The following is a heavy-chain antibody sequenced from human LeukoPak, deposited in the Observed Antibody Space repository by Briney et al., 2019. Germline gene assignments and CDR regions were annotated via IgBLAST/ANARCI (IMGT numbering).Heavy chain of an antibody. CDR2: LSSSSSYI. Sequence: GGSLRLSCAASGFTFSTYSMNWVRQAPGKGLEWVSSLSSSSSYIYYADSVKGRFTTSRDNAKNSLYLQMNSLRAEDTAVYYCARPAYTAAYDLWGQGTMVTVSS. CDR1: GFTFSTYS. D-gene: IGHD3-16*01. V-gene: IGHV3-21*01. J-gene: IGHJ3*01. CDR3: ARPAYTAAYDL.